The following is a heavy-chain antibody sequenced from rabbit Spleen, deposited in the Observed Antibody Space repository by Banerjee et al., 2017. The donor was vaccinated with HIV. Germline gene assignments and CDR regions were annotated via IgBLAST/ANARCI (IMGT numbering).Heavy chain of an antibody. CDR1: GFSFSSSFY. CDR2: IYGGSSGTT. D-gene: IGHD4-1*01. J-gene: IGHJ4*01. V-gene: IGHV1S45*01. Sequence: QEQLVESGGGLVQPTGSLTLSCKASGFSFSSSFYMCWVRQAPGKGLEWIACIYGGSSGTTYYASWAKGRFTISKTSSTTVTLQMTSLTAADTATYFCARDPYAYSSGAYPFNLWGQGTLVTVS. CDR3: ARDPYAYSSGAYPFNL.